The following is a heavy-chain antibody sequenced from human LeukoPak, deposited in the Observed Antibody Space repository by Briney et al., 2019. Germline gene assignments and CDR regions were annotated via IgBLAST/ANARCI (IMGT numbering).Heavy chain of an antibody. CDR1: GFTFSSYA. CDR3: ARAMVRGVNNYYYGMDV. D-gene: IGHD3-10*01. J-gene: IGHJ6*02. CDR2: ISYDGSNK. Sequence: PGGSLRLSCAASGFTFSSYAMHWVRQAPGKGLEWVAVISYDGSNKYYADSVKGRFTISRDNSKNTLYLQMNSLRAEDTAVYYCARAMVRGVNNYYYGMDVWGQGTTVTVSS. V-gene: IGHV3-30-3*01.